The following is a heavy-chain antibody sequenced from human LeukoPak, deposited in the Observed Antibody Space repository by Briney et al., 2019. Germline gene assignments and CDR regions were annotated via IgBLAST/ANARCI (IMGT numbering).Heavy chain of an antibody. J-gene: IGHJ4*02. V-gene: IGHV1-69*02. CDR3: ARSSPDSESIATPYYFDY. CDR1: GGTSSSYT. Sequence: SVKVSCKASGGTSSSYTISWVRQAPGQGLEWMGRIIPILGIANYAQKFQGRVTITADKSTSTAYMELSSLRSEDTAVYYCARSSPDSESIATPYYFDYWGQGTLVTVSS. CDR2: IIPILGIA. D-gene: IGHD6-6*01.